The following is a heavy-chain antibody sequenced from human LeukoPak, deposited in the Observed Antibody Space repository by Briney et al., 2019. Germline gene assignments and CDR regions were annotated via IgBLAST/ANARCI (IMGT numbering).Heavy chain of an antibody. CDR1: GYTFTAYY. Sequence: ASVKVSCKASGYTFTAYYMHWVRQAPGRGLEWMGWIDTRTGDTKHAQKFQGRVTITRDTSFATVYMELRSLISDDTAVYYCASEAFCDGGSCSAQRVASWGPGTLVIVSS. CDR2: IDTRTGDT. J-gene: IGHJ5*02. V-gene: IGHV1-2*02. CDR3: ASEAFCDGGSCSAQRVAS. D-gene: IGHD3-16*01.